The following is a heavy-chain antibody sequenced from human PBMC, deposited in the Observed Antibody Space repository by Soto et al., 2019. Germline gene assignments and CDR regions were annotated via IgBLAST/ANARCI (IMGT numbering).Heavy chain of an antibody. CDR2: IHHSGST. CDR1: GDAISSNNW. Sequence: QVHLQESGPGLVKPSGTLSLTCAVSGDAISSNNWWTWVRQPPGKGPEWIGEIHHSGSTNYNPSLKSRDTISIDKSKNQFSLNMSSVTAADTAMYYCATFRSGYYQPDAFDIWGQGTMVTVSS. V-gene: IGHV4-4*02. D-gene: IGHD3-22*01. J-gene: IGHJ3*02. CDR3: ATFRSGYYQPDAFDI.